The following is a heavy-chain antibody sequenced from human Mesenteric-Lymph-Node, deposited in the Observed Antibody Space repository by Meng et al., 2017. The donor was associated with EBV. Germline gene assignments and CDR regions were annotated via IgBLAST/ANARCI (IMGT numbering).Heavy chain of an antibody. J-gene: IGHJ4*02. CDR1: GFTVRGNY. CDR2: IYSGGST. CDR3: AAGYYGTGGYCLDY. V-gene: IGHV3-53*01. Sequence: EVHLVGSGGGLTQPGGSLRVSCAASGFTVRGNYMSWVRQAPGKGLECVSIIYSGGSTYYTGSVQGRFTISRDNSKNSLYLQMNSLRGEDTAVYYCAAGYYGTGGYCLDYWGQGTLVTVSS. D-gene: IGHD3-22*01.